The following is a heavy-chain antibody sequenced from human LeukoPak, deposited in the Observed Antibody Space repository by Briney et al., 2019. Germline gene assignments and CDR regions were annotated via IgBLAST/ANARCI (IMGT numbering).Heavy chain of an antibody. D-gene: IGHD3-3*01. CDR2: ISGSGGST. Sequence: PGGSLRLSCAASGFTFSSYAMSWVRQAPGKGLEWVSAISGSGGSTYYADSVKGRFTISRDNSKNTLYLQMNSLRAEDTAVYYCAKTPGRITIFGVVKGWFDPWGQGTLVTVSS. CDR3: AKTPGRITIFGVVKGWFDP. V-gene: IGHV3-23*01. J-gene: IGHJ5*02. CDR1: GFTFSSYA.